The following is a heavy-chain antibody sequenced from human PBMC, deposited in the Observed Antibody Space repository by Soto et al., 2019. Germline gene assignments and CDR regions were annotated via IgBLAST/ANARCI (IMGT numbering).Heavy chain of an antibody. CDR2: MNAKSGDT. D-gene: IGHD3-16*01. V-gene: IGHV1-8*01. CDR1: GYTFSDFD. J-gene: IGHJ6*02. CDR3: ARGNPFNYAGFAV. Sequence: QAHLEQSGAEVKRPGASVKVSCKASGYTFSDFDINWLRQASGQGPEWMGWMNAKSGDTFFAQRFQGKVNMTWDTSLSTAYMEVGSLTSDDTAMYYCARGNPFNYAGFAVWGQGTTVAVSS.